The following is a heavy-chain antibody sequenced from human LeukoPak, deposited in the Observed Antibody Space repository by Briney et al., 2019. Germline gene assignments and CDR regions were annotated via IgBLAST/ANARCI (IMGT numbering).Heavy chain of an antibody. J-gene: IGHJ6*04. CDR3: ASLPRPNCSSTSCYELDV. V-gene: IGHV4-34*01. D-gene: IGHD2-2*01. Sequence: PSETLSLTCAVYGGSFSGYYWSWLRQPPGKGLEWIGEINHSGSTNYNPSLKSRVTISVDTSKNQFSLKLSSVTAADTAVYYCASLPRPNCSSTSCYELDVWGKGTTVTVSS. CDR2: INHSGST. CDR1: GGSFSGYY.